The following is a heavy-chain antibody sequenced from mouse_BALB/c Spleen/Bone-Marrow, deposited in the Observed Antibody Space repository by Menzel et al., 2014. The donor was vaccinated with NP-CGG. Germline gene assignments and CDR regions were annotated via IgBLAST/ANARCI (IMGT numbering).Heavy chain of an antibody. CDR1: GFTFSSYG. J-gene: IGHJ3*01. V-gene: IGHV5-9-2*01. CDR3: AAISTVAY. Sequence: EVQLVESGGGLVKPGGSLKLSCAASGFTFSSYGMSWVRQTPEKRLEWVGTISGGDTYTYYPDSVRGRFTISRDNAKNNLYLQMSSLRSEDAALYDCAAISTVAYWGRGTLVTVSA. CDR2: ISGGDTYT. D-gene: IGHD1-1*01.